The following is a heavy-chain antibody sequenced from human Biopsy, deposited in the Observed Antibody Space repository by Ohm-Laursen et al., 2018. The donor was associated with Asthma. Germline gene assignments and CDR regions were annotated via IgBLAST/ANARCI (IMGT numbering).Heavy chain of an antibody. V-gene: IGHV1-2*06. CDR3: ARVQKSPGDRWFDP. J-gene: IGHJ5*02. CDR2: INPNGGAT. CDR1: AYTFIGYH. D-gene: IGHD7-27*01. Sequence: ATVKVSCKASAYTFIGYHLHWVRQAPGEGLEWMGRINPNGGATIYAQKFQGRVTMTRDTSISTAYMELSRLTSDDTAVYYCARVQKSPGDRWFDPWGQGTLVTVSS.